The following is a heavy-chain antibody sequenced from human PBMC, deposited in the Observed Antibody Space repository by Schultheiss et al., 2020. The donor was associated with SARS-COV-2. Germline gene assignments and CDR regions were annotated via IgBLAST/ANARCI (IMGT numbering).Heavy chain of an antibody. D-gene: IGHD3-9*01. V-gene: IGHV4-59*01. CDR2: IYYSGST. CDR3: ASLYDILTGSSGGMDV. Sequence: SETLSLTCTVSGGSISSYYWSWIRQPPGKGLEWIGYIYYSGSTNYNPSLKSRVTISVDTSKNQFSLKLSSVTAADTAVYYCASLYDILTGSSGGMDVWGQGTTVTVSS. J-gene: IGHJ6*02. CDR1: GGSISSYY.